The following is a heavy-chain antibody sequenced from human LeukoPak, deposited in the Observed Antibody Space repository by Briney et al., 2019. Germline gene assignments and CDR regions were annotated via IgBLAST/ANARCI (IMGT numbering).Heavy chain of an antibody. CDR2: IYYSGST. D-gene: IGHD6-19*01. CDR1: GGSISSYY. V-gene: IGHV4-59*01. J-gene: IGHJ4*02. Sequence: SETLSLTCTVSGGSISSYYWSWIRQPPGKGLEWIGYIYYSGSTNYNPSLKSRVTISVDTSKNQFSLKLSSVTAADTAVYYCARLYSSGWYVNYWGQGTLVTVSS. CDR3: ARLYSSGWYVNY.